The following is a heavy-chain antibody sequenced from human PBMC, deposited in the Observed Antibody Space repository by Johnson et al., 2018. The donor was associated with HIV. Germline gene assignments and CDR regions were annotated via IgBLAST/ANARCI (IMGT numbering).Heavy chain of an antibody. CDR3: ANLAGSDAFDI. J-gene: IGHJ3*02. V-gene: IGHV3-30*18. CDR1: GFAVSKNY. Sequence: QVQLVESGGGVIQPGGSLRLSCAASGFAVSKNYMGWVRQAPGKGLEWVAVISFDGRNKFYADSVKGRFTISRDNSKNTLYLQMNSLRAEDTAVYYCANLAGSDAFDIWGQGTMVTVSS. D-gene: IGHD3-10*01. CDR2: ISFDGRNK.